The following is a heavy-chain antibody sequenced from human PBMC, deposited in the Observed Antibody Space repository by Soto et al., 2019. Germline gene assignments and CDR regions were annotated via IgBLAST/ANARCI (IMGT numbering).Heavy chain of an antibody. J-gene: IGHJ4*01. CDR2: VKSKTHGRTT. D-gene: IGHD3-22*01. V-gene: IGHV3-15*07. CDR1: GFTFSNAC. Sequence: PGGALRLSCAASGFTFSNACINWVRQAPGNGLEWAGRVKSKTHGRTTDFAAPVKGRFDISRDDSKNVVYLEMNSLKTEDTAIYYCPTDSYITSIIVRFDYWGHGTLVTVSS. CDR3: PTDSYITSIIVRFDY.